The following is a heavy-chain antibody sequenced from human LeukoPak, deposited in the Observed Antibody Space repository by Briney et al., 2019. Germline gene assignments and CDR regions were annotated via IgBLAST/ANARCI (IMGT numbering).Heavy chain of an antibody. D-gene: IGHD3-22*01. CDR1: GGSISSGSYY. Sequence: SETLSLTCTVSGGSISSGSYYWSWIRQPAGKGLEWIGRIYTSGSTNYNPSLKSRVTISVDTSKNQFSLKLSSVTAADTAVYYCARETYYDSSGYSLGYYYYMDVWGKGTTVTISS. CDR2: IYTSGST. J-gene: IGHJ6*03. CDR3: ARETYYDSSGYSLGYYYYMDV. V-gene: IGHV4-61*02.